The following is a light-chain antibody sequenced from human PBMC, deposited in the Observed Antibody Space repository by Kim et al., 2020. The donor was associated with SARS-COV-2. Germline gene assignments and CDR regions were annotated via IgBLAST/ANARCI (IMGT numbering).Light chain of an antibody. CDR2: YDS. J-gene: IGLJ2*01. V-gene: IGLV3-21*04. CDR1: NIGSKS. CDR3: QVWDSSSDHVV. Sequence: AQEKPARITCGGNNIGSKSVHWYQQKPGQAPVLVIYYDSDRPSGIPERFSGSNSGNTATLTISRVEAGDEADYYCQVWDSSSDHVVFGGGTQLTVL.